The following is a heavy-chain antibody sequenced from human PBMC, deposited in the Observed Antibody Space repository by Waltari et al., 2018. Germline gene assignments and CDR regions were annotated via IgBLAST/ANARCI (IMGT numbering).Heavy chain of an antibody. CDR3: ARDGPYYYDSSGYYLFDY. V-gene: IGHV3-48*04. CDR1: GFTFSSYS. Sequence: EVQLVESGGGLVQPGGSLRLSCAASGFTFSSYSMNWVRQAPGKGLEWVSYISSSRSTISDADSVKGRCTISMDNAKNSLYLQMNSLRAEDTAVYYCARDGPYYYDSSGYYLFDYWGQGTLVTVSS. D-gene: IGHD3-22*01. CDR2: ISSSRSTI. J-gene: IGHJ4*02.